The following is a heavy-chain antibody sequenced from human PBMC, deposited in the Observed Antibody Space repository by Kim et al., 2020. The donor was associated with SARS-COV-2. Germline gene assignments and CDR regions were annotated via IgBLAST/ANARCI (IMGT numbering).Heavy chain of an antibody. CDR1: GYTFTSYG. Sequence: ASVKVSCKASGYTFTSYGISSVRQVPGQVLERLGWISAYNGNTNYAQKLQGRVTMTTDTSTSTAYMELRSLRSDDTAVYYCARDEAPGGFDYWGQGTLVTVSS. D-gene: IGHD2-15*01. J-gene: IGHJ4*02. CDR2: ISAYNGNT. V-gene: IGHV1-18*01. CDR3: ARDEAPGGFDY.